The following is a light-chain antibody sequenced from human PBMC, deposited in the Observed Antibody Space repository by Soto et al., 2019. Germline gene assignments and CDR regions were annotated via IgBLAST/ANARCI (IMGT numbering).Light chain of an antibody. CDR3: QQYNSYSGT. V-gene: IGKV1-5*03. J-gene: IGKJ1*01. Sequence: DFQMTQSPSTLSASVGDRVTITCRASQSISSWLAWYQQKPGKAPKLLIYKASSLESGVPSRFSGSGSGTEFTLTISSLQPDNFATYYCQQYNSYSGTFGQGTKVDI. CDR2: KAS. CDR1: QSISSW.